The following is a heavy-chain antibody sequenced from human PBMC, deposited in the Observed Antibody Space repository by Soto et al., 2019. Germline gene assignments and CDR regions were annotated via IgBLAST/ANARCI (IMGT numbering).Heavy chain of an antibody. CDR2: INPRDSET. V-gene: IGHV1-46*01. D-gene: IGHD2-2*01. CDR3: ARGSPSSTRLGCFDP. Sequence: QVQLLQSGAEVKKPGASVKIACKASGYTFISYYMHWVRQAPGQGLEWMGTINPRDSETRYEQKFEDRVTMTKDMSTTTVYMEMNSLTSEDRAVFFCARGSPSSTRLGCFDPGGQGPLVTVPS. J-gene: IGHJ5*02. CDR1: GYTFISYY.